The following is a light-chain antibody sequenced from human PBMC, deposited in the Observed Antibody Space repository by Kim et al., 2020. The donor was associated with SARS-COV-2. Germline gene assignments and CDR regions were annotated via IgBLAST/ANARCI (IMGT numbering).Light chain of an antibody. Sequence: VSPWDRATLSCRTSQGISINLAWYQQKPGQAPRLLIDGASTRASGIPARFSGSGSGTEFTLTISNVQSEDVAVYYCQQYLNWLPYTFGQGTKLEI. CDR2: GAS. J-gene: IGKJ2*01. V-gene: IGKV3-15*01. CDR1: QGISIN. CDR3: QQYLNWLPYT.